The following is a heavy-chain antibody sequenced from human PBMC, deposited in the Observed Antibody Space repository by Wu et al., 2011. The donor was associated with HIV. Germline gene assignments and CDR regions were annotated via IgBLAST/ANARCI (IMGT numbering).Heavy chain of an antibody. CDR1: GYTFTSYG. Sequence: QVQLVQSGAEVKKPGASVKVSCKASGYTFTSYGISWVRQAPGQGLEWMGWISAYNGDTNYAQKLQGRVTMTTDTSTSTAYMELRSLRSDDTAVYYCAREWGPVLVLLQAAILGSFWGQGTRGHRLL. CDR2: ISAYNGDT. V-gene: IGHV1-18*01. D-gene: IGHD2/OR15-2a*01. CDR3: AREWGPVLVLLQAAILGSF. J-gene: IGHJ4*02.